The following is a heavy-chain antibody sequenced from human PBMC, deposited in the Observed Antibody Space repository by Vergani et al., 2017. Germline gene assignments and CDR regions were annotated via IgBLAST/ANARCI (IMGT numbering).Heavy chain of an antibody. V-gene: IGHV3-21*01. Sequence: EVQLVETGGGLIQPGGSLRLSCAASGFTVSSNYMSWVRQAPGKGLEWVSSISSSSSYIYYADSVKGRFTISRDNAKNSLYLQMNSLRAEDTAVYYCARGYSYGYYFDYWGQGTLVTVSS. J-gene: IGHJ4*02. CDR1: GFTVSSNY. CDR2: ISSSSSYI. CDR3: ARGYSYGYYFDY. D-gene: IGHD5-18*01.